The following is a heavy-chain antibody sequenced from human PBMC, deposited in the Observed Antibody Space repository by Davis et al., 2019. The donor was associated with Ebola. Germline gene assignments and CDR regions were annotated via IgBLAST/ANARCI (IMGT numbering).Heavy chain of an antibody. D-gene: IGHD3-3*01. J-gene: IGHJ5*02. CDR3: ARQDYDFWSGYYTDNWFDP. Sequence: MPSETLSLTCTVSGDSISSVYWSWIRQPPGMGLEWIGYIGYSGNTYYNPSLKGRVTISLDGPKNQISLKLTSVTAADTAVYYCARQDYDFWSGYYTDNWFDPWGQGTLVTVSS. V-gene: IGHV4-59*08. CDR2: IGYSGNT. CDR1: GDSISSVY.